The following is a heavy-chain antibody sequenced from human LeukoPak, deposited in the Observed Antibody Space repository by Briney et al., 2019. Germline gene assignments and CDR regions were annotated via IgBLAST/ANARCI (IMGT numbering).Heavy chain of an antibody. V-gene: IGHV3-53*01. J-gene: IGHJ6*02. CDR1: GFTVSSNY. D-gene: IGHD5-24*01. CDR2: IDRGGST. CDR3: ASRDRGYYYGMDV. Sequence: GGSLRLSCAGSGFTVSSNYMSWVRQAPGKGLEWVSIIDRGGSTYYADSVKGRFTISRDNSKSTLYLQMNSLRGEDTAVYYCASRDRGYYYGMDVWGQGTTVTVSS.